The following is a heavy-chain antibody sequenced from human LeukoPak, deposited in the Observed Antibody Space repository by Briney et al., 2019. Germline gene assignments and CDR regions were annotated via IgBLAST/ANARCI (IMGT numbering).Heavy chain of an antibody. CDR2: VSGSGDGT. V-gene: IGHV3-23*01. CDR3: AKDSYYGSGNYDYFDY. D-gene: IGHD3-10*01. Sequence: PGGSLRLSCAASGFTFSSYAMSWVRQAPGKGRGWVSAVSGSGDGTYYADSVKGRFTISRDNSKNTLYLQMSSLRAEDTAVYYCAKDSYYGSGNYDYFDYWGQGTLVTVSS. J-gene: IGHJ4*02. CDR1: GFTFSSYA.